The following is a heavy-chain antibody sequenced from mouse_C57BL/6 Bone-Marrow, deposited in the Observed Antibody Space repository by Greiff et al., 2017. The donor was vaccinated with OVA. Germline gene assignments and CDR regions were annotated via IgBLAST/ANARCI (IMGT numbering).Heavy chain of an antibody. CDR1: GYTFTSYG. Sequence: VKLMESGAELARPGASVKLSCKASGYTFTSYGISWVKQRTGQGLEWIGEIYPRSGNTYYNEKFKGKATLTADKSSSTAYMELRSLTSEDSAVYFCAISWGSYYYAMDYWGQGTSVTVSS. CDR3: AISWGSYYYAMDY. CDR2: IYPRSGNT. V-gene: IGHV1-81*01. J-gene: IGHJ4*01. D-gene: IGHD1-1*01.